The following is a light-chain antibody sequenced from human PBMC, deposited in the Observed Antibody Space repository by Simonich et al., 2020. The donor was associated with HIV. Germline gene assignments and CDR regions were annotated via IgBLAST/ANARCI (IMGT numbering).Light chain of an antibody. J-gene: IGLJ2*01. CDR1: ISDVGDYNL. CDR3: FSYAGSVL. Sequence: QSALTQPASVSGSPGQSLTISCTDTISDVGDYNLVSWYQLHPGKAPKLIIYDASKRPSGVSNRFSGSKSGNTASLTISGLQAEDEADYYCFSYAGSVLFGGGTKLTVL. CDR2: DAS. V-gene: IGLV2-23*01.